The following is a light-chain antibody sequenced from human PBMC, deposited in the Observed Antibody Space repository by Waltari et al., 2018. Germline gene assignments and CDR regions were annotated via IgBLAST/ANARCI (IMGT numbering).Light chain of an antibody. CDR2: DAS. Sequence: IVLTQSPATLSLSPGVRAPRSCRASQSVSSYFDRYQQKPGQAPRLLIYDASNRATGIPARFSGSGSGTDFTLTISSLEPEDFAVYYWQQRNILITFGQGTRLEIK. CDR3: QQRNILIT. J-gene: IGKJ5*01. CDR1: QSVSSY. V-gene: IGKV3-11*01.